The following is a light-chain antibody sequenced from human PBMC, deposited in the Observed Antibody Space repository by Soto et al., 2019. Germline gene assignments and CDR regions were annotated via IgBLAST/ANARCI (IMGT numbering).Light chain of an antibody. CDR2: DAS. CDR3: HQYGHSPVT. J-gene: IGKJ4*01. Sequence: EIVLTQTPGTVSLSPGERATLSCRASQSVRSTYFAWYQHKPGQAPRLLIFDASTRATGIPDRFSGSGSGTAFTLTISRLEHEDFALYYCHQYGHSPVTFGGGTKVEIK. CDR1: QSVRSTY. V-gene: IGKV3-20*01.